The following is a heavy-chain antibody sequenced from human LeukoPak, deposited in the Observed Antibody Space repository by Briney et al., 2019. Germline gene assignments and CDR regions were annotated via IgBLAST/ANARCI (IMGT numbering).Heavy chain of an antibody. CDR3: ARGRGYQLLLGYYYCGMDV. CDR2: INHSGST. CDR1: GGSFSGYY. D-gene: IGHD2-2*01. J-gene: IGHJ6*02. V-gene: IGHV4-34*01. Sequence: PSETLSLTCAVYGGSFSGYYWSWIRQPPGKGLEWIGEINHSGSTNYNPSLKCRVTISVDTSKNQFSLKLSSVTAADTAVYYCARGRGYQLLLGYYYCGMDVWGQGTTVTVSS.